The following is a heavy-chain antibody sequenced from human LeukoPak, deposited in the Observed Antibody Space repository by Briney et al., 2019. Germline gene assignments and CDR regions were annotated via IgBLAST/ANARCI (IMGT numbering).Heavy chain of an antibody. Sequence: ASVKVSCKASGYTFTGYYMHWVRQAPGQGLEWMGWISPNSGGTNYAQKFQGRVTMTRDTSISTAYMELSRLRSDDTAVYYCARSGDYDILTGYYLGYFDYWGQGTLVTVSS. V-gene: IGHV1-2*02. CDR2: ISPNSGGT. CDR1: GYTFTGYY. CDR3: ARSGDYDILTGYYLGYFDY. D-gene: IGHD3-9*01. J-gene: IGHJ4*02.